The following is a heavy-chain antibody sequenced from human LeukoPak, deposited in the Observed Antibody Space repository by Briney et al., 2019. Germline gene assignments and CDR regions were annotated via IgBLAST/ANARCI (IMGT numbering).Heavy chain of an antibody. V-gene: IGHV1-8*03. CDR1: GYTFTSYD. CDR3: ARTLRPYWYSGSHDAFDI. D-gene: IGHD1-26*01. J-gene: IGHJ3*02. CDR2: MNLNSGNT. Sequence: ASVKVSCKASGYTFTSYDINWVRQATGQGLEWMGWMNLNSGNTGYAQKFQGRVTITRNTSIRTAYMELSSLRSEGTAVYYCARTLRPYWYSGSHDAFDIWGQGTMVTVSS.